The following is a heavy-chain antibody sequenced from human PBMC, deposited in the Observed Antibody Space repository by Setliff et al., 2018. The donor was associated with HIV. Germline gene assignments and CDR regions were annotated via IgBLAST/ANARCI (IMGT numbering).Heavy chain of an antibody. CDR2: IYDSGTT. CDR3: ARRRPPPSESYSKYYMDV. D-gene: IGHD3-3*01. V-gene: IGHV4-4*09. Sequence: SETLSLTCTVSGGSISSYYWSWIRQPAGKGLEWIGYIYDSGTTNYNPSLKSRVTISVDTSKNQFSLKVSSVTAADTAVYYCARRRPPPSESYSKYYMDVWGKGTTVTVSS. CDR1: GGSISSYY. J-gene: IGHJ6*03.